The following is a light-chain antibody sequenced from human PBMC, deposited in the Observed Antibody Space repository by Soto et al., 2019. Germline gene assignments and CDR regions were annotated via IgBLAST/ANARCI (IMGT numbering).Light chain of an antibody. J-gene: IGKJ2*01. V-gene: IGKV1-5*03. CDR3: QQYKAYPYT. CDR1: QSLNSW. CDR2: KAS. Sequence: DIEMTQTPSTLPASVGDRVTITCRATQSLNSWLAWYQQKPGKAPKLLISKASSLESGVPSRFIGSGSGTEFSLVISGLQPDDFATYYCQQYKAYPYTFGQGTKLEMK.